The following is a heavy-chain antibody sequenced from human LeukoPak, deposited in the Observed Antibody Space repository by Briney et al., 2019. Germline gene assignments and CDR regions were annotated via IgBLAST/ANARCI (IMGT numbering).Heavy chain of an antibody. CDR1: GFTFSSYA. J-gene: IGHJ4*02. V-gene: IGHV3-23*01. Sequence: GGSLRLSCAASGFTFSSYAMSWVRQAPGKGLEWVSAISGSGGSTYYADSVKGRFTISRDNSKNTLYLQMNSLRAEDTAVYYCAKDNDFWSGYYSPFDYWGQGTLVTVSS. CDR2: ISGSGGST. D-gene: IGHD3-3*01. CDR3: AKDNDFWSGYYSPFDY.